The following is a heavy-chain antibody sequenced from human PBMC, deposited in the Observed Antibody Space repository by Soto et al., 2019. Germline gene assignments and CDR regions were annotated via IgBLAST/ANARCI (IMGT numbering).Heavy chain of an antibody. CDR2: IWYDGSNK. J-gene: IGHJ4*02. V-gene: IGHV3-33*01. D-gene: IGHD6-6*01. CDR3: ARAMGIAARVFDY. CDR1: GFTFSSYG. Sequence: PGGSLRLSCAASGFTFSSYGMHWVRQAPGKGLEWVAVIWYDGSNKYYADSVKGRFTISRDNSKNTLYLQMNSLRAEDTAVYYCARAMGIAARVFDYWGQGTLVTVSS.